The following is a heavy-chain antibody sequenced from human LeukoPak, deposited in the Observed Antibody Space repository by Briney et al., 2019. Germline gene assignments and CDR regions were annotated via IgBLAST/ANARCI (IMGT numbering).Heavy chain of an antibody. V-gene: IGHV4-59*01. Sequence: PSETLSLTCTVSRDSISGYYWSRIRQPPGRRLEWIGYIHYSGSTNYNPSLKTRATISLDTSENQFSLKLTSVTAADTAVYYCTRSLPAAMFSLDYWGQGTLVTVSS. CDR1: RDSISGYY. D-gene: IGHD2-2*01. CDR2: IHYSGST. J-gene: IGHJ4*02. CDR3: TRSLPAAMFSLDY.